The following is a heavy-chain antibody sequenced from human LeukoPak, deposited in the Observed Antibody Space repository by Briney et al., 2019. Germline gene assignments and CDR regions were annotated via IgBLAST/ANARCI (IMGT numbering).Heavy chain of an antibody. CDR1: GFTFSSYW. CDR2: IKQDGSEQ. V-gene: IGHV3-7*01. D-gene: IGHD3-9*01. Sequence: GGSLRLSCVASGFTFSSYWMTWVRQAPGKGLEWVANIKQDGSEQYYGDSVKGRFTISRDNANNSLFLQMDSLTAEDTAVYYCAREGRWRYDILTGYFDYWGQGILVTVSS. CDR3: AREGRWRYDILTGYFDY. J-gene: IGHJ4*02.